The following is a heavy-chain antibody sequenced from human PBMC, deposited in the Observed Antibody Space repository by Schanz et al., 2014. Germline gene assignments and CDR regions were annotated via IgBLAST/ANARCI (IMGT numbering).Heavy chain of an antibody. V-gene: IGHV1-2*02. CDR1: GYSFAAFF. CDR2: INPYSGAT. Sequence: QVQLVQSGAEVRKPGASVRVSCKASGYSFAAFFIHWVRQTPGQGLEWMGCINPYSGATYYAQKFQGRVTLTSDASLTTVYMEVHSLTSDDTAVFFCARDQTGTTNWFDPWGQGTLVTVSP. J-gene: IGHJ5*02. CDR3: ARDQTGTTNWFDP. D-gene: IGHD1-7*01.